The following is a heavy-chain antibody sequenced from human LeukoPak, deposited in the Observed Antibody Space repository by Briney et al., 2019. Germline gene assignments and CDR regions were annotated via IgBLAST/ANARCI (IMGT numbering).Heavy chain of an antibody. Sequence: GESLKISCAASGFTFSSYGMHWVRQAPGKGLEWVAFIRYDGSNKYYADSVKGRFTISRDNSKNTLYLQMNSLRAEDTAVYYCAKDLIAVAEGYFDYWGQGTLVTVSS. J-gene: IGHJ4*02. V-gene: IGHV3-30*02. CDR3: AKDLIAVAEGYFDY. CDR2: IRYDGSNK. D-gene: IGHD6-19*01. CDR1: GFTFSSYG.